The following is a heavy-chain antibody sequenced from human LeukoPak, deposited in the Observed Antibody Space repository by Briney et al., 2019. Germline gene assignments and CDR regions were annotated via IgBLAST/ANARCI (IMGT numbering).Heavy chain of an antibody. J-gene: IGHJ4*02. CDR2: INPNSGGT. V-gene: IGHV1-2*02. Sequence: GASVKVPCKASGYTFADYYIHWVRQAPGQGLEWMGWINPNSGGTNYAQKFQGRVTMTRDTSISTAYMDLSRLRSDDTAVYYCARTLDYYDNRGYDYWGQGTLVTVSS. CDR3: ARTLDYYDNRGYDY. D-gene: IGHD3-22*01. CDR1: GYTFADYY.